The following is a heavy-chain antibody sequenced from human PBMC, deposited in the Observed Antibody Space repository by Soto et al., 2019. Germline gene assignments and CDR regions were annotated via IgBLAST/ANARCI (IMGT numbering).Heavy chain of an antibody. CDR3: ARDSSYYYDSSGYYAFDI. Sequence: PGGSLRLSCAASGFTVSSNYSSWVRQAPGKGLEWVSVIYSGGSTYYADSMKGRFTISRDNSKNTLYLQMNSLRAEDTAVYYCARDSSYYYDSSGYYAFDIWGQGTMVTVS. CDR2: IYSGGST. J-gene: IGHJ3*02. V-gene: IGHV3-53*01. CDR1: GFTVSSNY. D-gene: IGHD3-22*01.